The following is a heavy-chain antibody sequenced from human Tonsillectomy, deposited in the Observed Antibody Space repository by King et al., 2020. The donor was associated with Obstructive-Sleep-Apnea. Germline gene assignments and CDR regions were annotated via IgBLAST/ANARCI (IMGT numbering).Heavy chain of an antibody. CDR2: INHSGST. J-gene: IGHJ5*02. D-gene: IGHD3-10*01. V-gene: IGHV4-34*01. CDR1: GGSFSGYY. CDR3: ARLQLGSGRSWFDP. Sequence: VQLQQWGAGLLKPSETLSLTCAVYGGSFSGYYWSWIRQPPGKGLEYIGEINHSGSTNYNPSLKSRVTISVDTSKNQFSLKLSSVTAADTAVYYCARLQLGSGRSWFDPWGQGALVTGSS.